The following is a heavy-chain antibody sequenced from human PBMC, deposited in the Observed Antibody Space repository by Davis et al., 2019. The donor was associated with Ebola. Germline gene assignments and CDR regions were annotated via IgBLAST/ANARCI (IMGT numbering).Heavy chain of an antibody. D-gene: IGHD4-17*01. V-gene: IGHV3-30*18. J-gene: IGHJ5*02. CDR1: GFTFSSYG. Sequence: PGGSLRLSCVASGFTFSSYGMHWVRQAPGKGLEWVAVISYDGSNKYYADSVKGRFTISRDNSKNTLYLQMNSLRAEDTAVYYCAKDRDGDYLNWFDPWGQGTLVTVSS. CDR2: ISYDGSNK. CDR3: AKDRDGDYLNWFDP.